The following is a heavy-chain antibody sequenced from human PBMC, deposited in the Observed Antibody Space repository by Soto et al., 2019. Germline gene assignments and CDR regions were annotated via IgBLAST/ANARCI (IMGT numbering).Heavy chain of an antibody. J-gene: IGHJ5*02. CDR2: IYHSGST. V-gene: IGHV4-30-2*01. D-gene: IGHD1-26*01. CDR3: ASRPSGSGFDP. Sequence: QLRLQESGSGLVKPSQTLSLTCAVSGGSISSGGYSWSWIRQPPGKGLECIGYIYHSGSTYYNPSLKSRVTISVDRSKNQFSLKLSSVTAADTAVYYCASRPSGSGFDPWGQGTLVTVSS. CDR1: GGSISSGGYS.